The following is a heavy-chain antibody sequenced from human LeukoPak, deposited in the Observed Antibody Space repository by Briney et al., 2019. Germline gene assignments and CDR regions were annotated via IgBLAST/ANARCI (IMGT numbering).Heavy chain of an antibody. D-gene: IGHD1-14*01. CDR3: ARGTLNIPGQQGAFDY. CDR2: IKQDGSEK. J-gene: IGHJ4*02. Sequence: GGSLRLSCAASGFTFSSYWMSWVRQAPGKGLEWVANIKQDGSEKYYVDSVKGRFTISRDNAKNSLYLQMNSLRADDTAVYYCARGTLNIPGQQGAFDYWGQGTLVTVSS. CDR1: GFTFSSYW. V-gene: IGHV3-7*01.